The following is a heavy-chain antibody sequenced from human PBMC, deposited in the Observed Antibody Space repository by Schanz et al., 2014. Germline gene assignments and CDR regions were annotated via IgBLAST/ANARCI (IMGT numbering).Heavy chain of an antibody. CDR3: TRGGYSYALSAFDI. J-gene: IGHJ3*02. V-gene: IGHV1-8*01. CDR2: MNPNSGNT. CDR1: GYNITSND. Sequence: QVHLVQSGAEVKKPGASVKVSCKASGYNITSNDVTWVRQATGQGLEWMGWMNPNSGNTGYAQKFQGRVTVTSDTSTSTVYMELSGLRSEDTALYYCTRGGYSYALSAFDIWGQGTMVTVSS. D-gene: IGHD5-18*01.